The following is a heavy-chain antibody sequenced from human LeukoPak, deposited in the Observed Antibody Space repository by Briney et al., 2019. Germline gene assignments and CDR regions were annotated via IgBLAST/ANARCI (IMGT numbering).Heavy chain of an antibody. V-gene: IGHV4-34*01. J-gene: IGHJ3*02. D-gene: IGHD3-22*01. Sequence: SETLSLTCAVYGGSFSGYYWSWIRQPPGKGLEWIGEINHSGSTNYNPSLKSRVTMSVDTSKNQFSLKLSSVTAADTAVYYCARGTVEKDYYDSSVFVFESFDIWGQGTMVTVSS. CDR2: INHSGST. CDR3: ARGTVEKDYYDSSVFVFESFDI. CDR1: GGSFSGYY.